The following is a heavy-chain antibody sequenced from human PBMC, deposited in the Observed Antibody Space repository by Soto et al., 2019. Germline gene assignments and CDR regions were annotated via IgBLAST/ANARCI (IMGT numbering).Heavy chain of an antibody. CDR2: IFYTGST. Sequence: SETLSLTCSVSGGSISSTSYYWGWIRQPPGKELEWIGNIFYTGSTFYNSSLESRLTISVATSKNQFSLTLRSMTAADTAVYYCARRGYSHGYFDLWGQGSLVTVSS. V-gene: IGHV4-39*01. CDR1: GGSISSTSYY. D-gene: IGHD5-18*01. J-gene: IGHJ4*02. CDR3: ARRGYSHGYFDL.